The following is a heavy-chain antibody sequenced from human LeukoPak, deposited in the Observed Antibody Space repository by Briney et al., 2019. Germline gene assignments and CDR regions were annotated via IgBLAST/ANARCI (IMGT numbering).Heavy chain of an antibody. D-gene: IGHD3-22*01. CDR2: INHSGST. CDR1: GGSFSGYY. Sequence: PSETLSLTCAVYGGSFSGYYWSWIRQPPGKGLEWIGEINHSGSTNYNPSLKSRVTISVDTSKNQFSLKLSSVTAADTAVYFCARDLPYYYDSSGYSSPQAFDIWGQGTMVTVSS. J-gene: IGHJ3*02. CDR3: ARDLPYYYDSSGYSSPQAFDI. V-gene: IGHV4-34*01.